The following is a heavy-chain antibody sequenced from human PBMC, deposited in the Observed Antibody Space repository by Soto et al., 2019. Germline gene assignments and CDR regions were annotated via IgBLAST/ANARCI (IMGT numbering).Heavy chain of an antibody. Sequence: ELQLLESGGGLAHQGASLTLSCAASEDSFDNSAMTWVRQAPGKGLEWVSTTTNTGGTTHYADSVQGRFTVSRDNFRNTLYLLMNSLRAEDTAVYYCAKLRRGATGTEGFHPWGQGTLVTVSS. D-gene: IGHD1-1*01. V-gene: IGHV3-23*01. CDR2: TTNTGGTT. CDR3: AKLRRGATGTEGFHP. J-gene: IGHJ5*02. CDR1: EDSFDNSA.